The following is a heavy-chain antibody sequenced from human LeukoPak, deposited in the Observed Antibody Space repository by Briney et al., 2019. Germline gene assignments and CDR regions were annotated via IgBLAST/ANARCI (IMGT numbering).Heavy chain of an antibody. J-gene: IGHJ4*02. V-gene: IGHV3-21*01. D-gene: IGHD1-7*01. CDR3: ARERPMGGTTPIDY. CDR1: GFTFSSYS. Sequence: GGSLRLSCAASGFTFSSYSMNWVRQAPGKGLEWVSSISSSSSYIYYTDSVKGRFTISRDNAKNSLYLQMNSLRAEDTAVYYCARERPMGGTTPIDYWGQGTLVTVSS. CDR2: ISSSSSYI.